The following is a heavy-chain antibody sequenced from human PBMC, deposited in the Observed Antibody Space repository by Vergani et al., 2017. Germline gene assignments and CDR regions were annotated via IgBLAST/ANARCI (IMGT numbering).Heavy chain of an antibody. CDR3: ARHDTIVGANPAVFDY. CDR1: GGSFSGYY. V-gene: IGHV4-34*01. Sequence: QVQLQQWGAGLLKPSETLSLTCAVYGGSFSGYYWSWIRQPPGKGLEWIGEINHSGSTYYNPSLKSRVTISVDTSKNQFSLKLSSVTAADTAVYYCARHDTIVGANPAVFDYWGQGTLVTVSS. CDR2: INHSGST. J-gene: IGHJ4*02. D-gene: IGHD1-26*01.